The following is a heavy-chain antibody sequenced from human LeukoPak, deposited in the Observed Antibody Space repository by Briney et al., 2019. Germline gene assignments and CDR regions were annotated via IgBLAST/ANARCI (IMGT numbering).Heavy chain of an antibody. CDR1: GYSFTSYW. Sequence: GESGKISCKDSGYSFTSYWIGWVRQMPGKGLEWMGIIYPGDSDTRYSPSFQGQVTISADKSINTAYLQWSSLKASDTAIYYCARRGEAMDPFDYWGQGTLVTVSS. D-gene: IGHD5-18*01. CDR2: IYPGDSDT. J-gene: IGHJ4*02. V-gene: IGHV5-51*01. CDR3: ARRGEAMDPFDY.